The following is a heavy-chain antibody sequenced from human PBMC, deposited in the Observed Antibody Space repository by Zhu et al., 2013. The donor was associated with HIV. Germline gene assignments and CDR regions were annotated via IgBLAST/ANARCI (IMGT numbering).Heavy chain of an antibody. CDR1: NGSFSPYH. D-gene: IGHD6-13*01. J-gene: IGHJ5*02. V-gene: IGHV4-34*01. CDR2: ISHAGRT. CDR3: ARGNRERPLAKIATVGLSPIWFDP. Sequence: QVQLQQWGAGLLKPSETLSLTCAVYNGSFSPYHWSWIRQSPGKGLEWIGEISHAGRTTYNPSLKSRVTTALDTSKTQFSLIFSAVTAADTAVYYCARGNRERPLAKIATVGLSPIWFDPWGQGTLVTVSS.